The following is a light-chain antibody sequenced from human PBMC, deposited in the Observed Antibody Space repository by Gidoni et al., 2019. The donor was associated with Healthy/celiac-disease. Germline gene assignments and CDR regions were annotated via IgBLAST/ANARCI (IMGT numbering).Light chain of an antibody. CDR1: SSNIGAGYD. Sequence: QSVLTQPPSVSGAPGQRVTISCSGSSSNIGAGYDVHWYQQLPGTAPKLLIYGNKYRPSGVPDRFSGSKSATSASLAITGLQAEDEAVYHCQSYDSTLSGSVFGGGTKLTVL. V-gene: IGLV1-40*01. CDR2: GNK. J-gene: IGLJ3*02. CDR3: QSYDSTLSGSV.